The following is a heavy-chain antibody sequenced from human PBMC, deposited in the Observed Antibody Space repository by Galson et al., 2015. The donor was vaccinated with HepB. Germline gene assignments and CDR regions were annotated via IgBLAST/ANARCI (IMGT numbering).Heavy chain of an antibody. CDR3: VRDVTGTGGGFDV. CDR2: ISGSGGRT. CDR1: GFTFDSYA. V-gene: IGHV3-23*01. D-gene: IGHD3-10*01. Sequence: SLRLSCAASGFTFDSYAMSWVRQAPGKGLEWVSAISGSGGRTNYADSVKGRFTISRDNSKNTLYLQMNSLRAEDTALYYCVRDVTGTGGGFDVWGQGTMVIASS. J-gene: IGHJ3*01.